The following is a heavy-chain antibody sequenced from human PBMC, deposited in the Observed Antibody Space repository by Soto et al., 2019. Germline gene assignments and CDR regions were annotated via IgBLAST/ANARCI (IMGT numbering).Heavy chain of an antibody. CDR3: AKGGDGYNLIPYYFDY. Sequence: VVSLRLCCAAAGGTCIGHGGSLIRQAQGKGLEWVSAISGSGGSTYYADSVKGRFTISRDNSKNTLYLQMNSLRAEDTAVYYCAKGGDGYNLIPYYFDYWGQGTLVTVSS. D-gene: IGHD5-12*01. V-gene: IGHV3-23*01. CDR2: ISGSGGST. J-gene: IGHJ4*02. CDR1: GGTCIGHG.